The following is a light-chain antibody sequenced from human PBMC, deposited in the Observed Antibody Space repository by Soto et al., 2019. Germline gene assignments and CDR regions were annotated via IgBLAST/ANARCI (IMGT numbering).Light chain of an antibody. Sequence: DIVMTQSPLSLPVTPGEPASISCRSSQSLLHSNGYNYLDWYLQKPGQSPQLLIYLGSNRASGVPDRFSCSGPGTDFTLKISRVEAEDVGVYYCMQALQTPYTFGQGTKLEIK. CDR2: LGS. J-gene: IGKJ2*01. CDR1: QSLLHSNGYNY. V-gene: IGKV2-28*01. CDR3: MQALQTPYT.